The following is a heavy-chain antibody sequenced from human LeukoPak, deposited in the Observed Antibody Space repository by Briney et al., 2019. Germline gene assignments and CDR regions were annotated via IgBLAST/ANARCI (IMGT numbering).Heavy chain of an antibody. J-gene: IGHJ4*02. Sequence: GGSLRLSCAASGVTFSSYSMNWVRQAPGKGLEWVSSISSSSSYIYYADSVKGRFTISRDNAKNSLYLQMNSLRAEDTAVYYCARGITGTTGIDYWGQGTLVTVSS. V-gene: IGHV3-21*01. D-gene: IGHD1-7*01. CDR3: ARGITGTTGIDY. CDR1: GVTFSSYS. CDR2: ISSSSSYI.